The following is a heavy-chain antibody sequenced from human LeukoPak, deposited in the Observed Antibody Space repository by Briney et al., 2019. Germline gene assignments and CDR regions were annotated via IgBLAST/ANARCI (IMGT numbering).Heavy chain of an antibody. V-gene: IGHV4-59*01. CDR2: IYYIGNT. CDR1: GDSISSYY. Sequence: SETLSLTCTVSGDSISSYYWSWIRQPPGKGLEWIGYIYYIGNTNYNPSLKSRVTISVDTSKNQFSLKLSSVTAADTAIYYCARDYAFDIWGQGTMVAVSS. J-gene: IGHJ3*02. CDR3: ARDYAFDI.